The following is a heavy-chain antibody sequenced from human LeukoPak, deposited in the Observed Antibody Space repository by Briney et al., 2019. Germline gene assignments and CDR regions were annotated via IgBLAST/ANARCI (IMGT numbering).Heavy chain of an antibody. Sequence: GGSLRLSCAASGFIFSSYSMNWVRQAPGKGLEWVSSISSSSSYIYYADSVKGRFTISRDNAKNSLYLQMNSLRAEDTAVYYCARDPYSNSYFDYWGQGTLVTVSS. V-gene: IGHV3-21*01. CDR1: GFIFSSYS. J-gene: IGHJ4*02. D-gene: IGHD4-11*01. CDR3: ARDPYSNSYFDY. CDR2: ISSSSSYI.